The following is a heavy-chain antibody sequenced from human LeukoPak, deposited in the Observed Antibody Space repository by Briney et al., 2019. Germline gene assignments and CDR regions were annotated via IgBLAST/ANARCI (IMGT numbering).Heavy chain of an antibody. CDR1: GFTFSSYA. J-gene: IGHJ4*02. CDR2: ISGSGGST. CDR3: AKRPDYGGNSGDY. Sequence: GGSLRLSCAASGFTFSSYAMSWVRQAPGKGLEWVSAISGSGGSTYYADSVKGRFTISRDNSENTLYLQMNSLRAEDTAVYYCAKRPDYGGNSGDYWGQGTLVTVSS. D-gene: IGHD4-23*01. V-gene: IGHV3-23*01.